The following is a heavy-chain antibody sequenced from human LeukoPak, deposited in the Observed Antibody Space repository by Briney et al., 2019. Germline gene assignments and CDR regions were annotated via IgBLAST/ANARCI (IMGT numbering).Heavy chain of an antibody. D-gene: IGHD3-10*01. CDR1: GFTFSSYG. J-gene: IGHJ3*01. V-gene: IGHV3-30*03. CDR2: ISYDGSNK. CDR3: AHGLWHYDAFDV. Sequence: GGSLRLSCAASGFTFSSYGMHWVRQAPGKGLEWVAVISYDGSNKYYADSVKGRFTISRDNSKNTLYLQMNSLKTEDTAVYYCAHGLWHYDAFDVWGQGTMVTVSS.